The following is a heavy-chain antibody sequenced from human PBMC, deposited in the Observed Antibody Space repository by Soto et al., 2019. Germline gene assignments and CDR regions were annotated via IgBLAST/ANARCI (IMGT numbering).Heavy chain of an antibody. CDR3: ATGYCRSDNRHFTH. Sequence: SLRLSCAGSGFNFHTCTMTWVRQAPGKGLEWVSYIGGTSETIFYADSVKGRFTISRDNAKNSLYLQLNSLRDEETAVYYCATGYCRSDNRHFTHGGQGTLVTVSS. D-gene: IGHD2-2*03. V-gene: IGHV3-48*02. J-gene: IGHJ4*02. CDR2: IGGTSETI. CDR1: GFNFHTCT.